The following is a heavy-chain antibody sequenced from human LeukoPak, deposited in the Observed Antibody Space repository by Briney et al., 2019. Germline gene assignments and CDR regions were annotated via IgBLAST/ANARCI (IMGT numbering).Heavy chain of an antibody. CDR2: IESDGTTT. Sequence: PGGSLRLSCAASGFTFSRYWMHWVRHAPGKGLVWVSRIESDGTTTTYADSVKGRFTISRDNAKNTLYLQMNSLRAEDTAVYYCTRGQSSGYSSGDYWGQGTLVTGSS. D-gene: IGHD3-22*01. J-gene: IGHJ4*02. CDR3: TRGQSSGYSSGDY. CDR1: GFTFSRYW. V-gene: IGHV3-74*01.